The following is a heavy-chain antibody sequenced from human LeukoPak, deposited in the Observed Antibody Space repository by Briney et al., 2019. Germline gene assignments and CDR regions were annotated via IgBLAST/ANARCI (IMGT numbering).Heavy chain of an antibody. V-gene: IGHV4-34*01. CDR1: GGPFSGYY. Sequence: SETLSLTCAVYGGPFSGYYWRCIRQPPGKGLEWSGEINHSGSTIYTPSLKSRVTISVDTSKNQFSLKLSSVTAADTAVYYCARTHYGSSGYYCDYWGQGTLVTVSS. CDR3: ARTHYGSSGYYCDY. J-gene: IGHJ4*02. CDR2: INHSGST. D-gene: IGHD3-22*01.